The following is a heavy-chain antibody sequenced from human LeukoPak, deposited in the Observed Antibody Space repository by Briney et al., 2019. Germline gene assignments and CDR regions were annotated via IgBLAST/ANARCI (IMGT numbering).Heavy chain of an antibody. CDR2: IGTAGDT. D-gene: IGHD6-19*01. CDR3: ARGPYSSGWYKGVDYFDY. CDR1: GFTFSSYD. Sequence: GGSLRLSCAASGFTFSSYDMHWVRQATGKGLEWVSAIGTAGDTYYPGSVKGRFTISRENAKNSLYLQMNSLRAGDTAVYYCARGPYSSGWYKGVDYFDYWGQGTLVIVSS. V-gene: IGHV3-13*01. J-gene: IGHJ4*02.